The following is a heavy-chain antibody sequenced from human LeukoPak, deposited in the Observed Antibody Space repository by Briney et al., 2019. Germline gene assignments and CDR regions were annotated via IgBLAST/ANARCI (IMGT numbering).Heavy chain of an antibody. CDR2: IIPILGIA. D-gene: IGHD3-22*01. CDR1: GGTFSSYA. Sequence: ASVKVSCKASGGTFSSYAISWVRQAPGQGLEWMGRIIPILGIANYAQKFQGRVTITADKSTSTAYMELSSLRSEDTAVYYCARDREYYDSSGYRTFDYWGQGTLVTVS. J-gene: IGHJ4*02. V-gene: IGHV1-69*04. CDR3: ARDREYYDSSGYRTFDY.